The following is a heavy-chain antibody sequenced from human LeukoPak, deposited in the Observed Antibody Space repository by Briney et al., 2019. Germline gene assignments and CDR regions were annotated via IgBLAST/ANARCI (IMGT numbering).Heavy chain of an antibody. CDR1: GFTFSSYA. D-gene: IGHD1-1*01. CDR2: ITGSGGRT. J-gene: IGHJ5*02. V-gene: IGHV3-23*01. CDR3: ARDLHPTSFDP. Sequence: GGSLRLSRAASGFTFSSYAMNWVRQAPGKGLEWVSAITGSGGRTYYADSVKGRFTISRDNSKNTLYLQMNSLRAEDTAVYYCARDLHPTSFDPWGQGTLVTVSS.